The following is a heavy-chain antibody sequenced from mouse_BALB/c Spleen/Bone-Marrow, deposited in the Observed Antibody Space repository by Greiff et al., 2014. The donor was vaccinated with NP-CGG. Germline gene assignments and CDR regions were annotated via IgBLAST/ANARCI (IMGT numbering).Heavy chain of an antibody. V-gene: IGHV3-2*02. D-gene: IGHD1-2*01. CDR1: GYSITSDYA. Sequence: VQLQQSGPGLVKPSQSLSLTCTVTGYSITSDYAWNWIRQFQGNKLEWMGYISYSSSTNYNPSLKSRISITRDTSKNQFFLQLNSVTAEYTATYYCARWDYGDYAMDYWGQGTSVTVSS. J-gene: IGHJ4*01. CDR3: ARWDYGDYAMDY. CDR2: ISYSSST.